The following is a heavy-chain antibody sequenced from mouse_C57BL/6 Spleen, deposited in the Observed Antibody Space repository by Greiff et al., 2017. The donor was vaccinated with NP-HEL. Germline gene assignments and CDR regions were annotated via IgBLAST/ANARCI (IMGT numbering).Heavy chain of an antibody. V-gene: IGHV1-26*01. CDR2: INPNNGGT. CDR3: ARGAITTVVFDY. D-gene: IGHD1-1*01. Sequence: VQLKESGPELVKPGASVKISCKASGYTFTDYYMNWVKQSHGKSLEWIGDINPNNGGTSYNQKFKGKATLTVDKSSSTAYMELRSLTSEDSAVYYCARGAITTVVFDYWGQGTTLTVSS. J-gene: IGHJ2*01. CDR1: GYTFTDYY.